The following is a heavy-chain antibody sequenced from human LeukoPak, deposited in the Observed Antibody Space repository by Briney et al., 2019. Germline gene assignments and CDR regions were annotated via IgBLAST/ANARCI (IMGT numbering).Heavy chain of an antibody. Sequence: SETLSLTCTVSGGSISSYYWSWIRQPPGKGLEWIGYIYYSGSTNYNPSLRSRVTISVDTSKNQFSLKLSSVTAADTAVYYCARASRREYYFDYWGQGTLVTVSS. V-gene: IGHV4-59*01. D-gene: IGHD3-10*01. CDR1: GGSISSYY. J-gene: IGHJ4*02. CDR2: IYYSGST. CDR3: ARASRREYYFDY.